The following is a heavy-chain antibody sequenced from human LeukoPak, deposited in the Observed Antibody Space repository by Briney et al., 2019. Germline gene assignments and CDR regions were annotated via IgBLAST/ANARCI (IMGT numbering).Heavy chain of an antibody. V-gene: IGHV3-7*01. CDR3: AGDWDF. CDR2: IKQDGSEK. J-gene: IGHJ4*02. Sequence: GGSLRLSCAASEFTFTNYRMSWVRQALGKGLEWVANIKQDGSEKNYLDSVKGRFTISRDNAKNSLYLQMNSLRAEDTALYYCAGDWDFWGQGTLVTVSS. CDR1: EFTFTNYR.